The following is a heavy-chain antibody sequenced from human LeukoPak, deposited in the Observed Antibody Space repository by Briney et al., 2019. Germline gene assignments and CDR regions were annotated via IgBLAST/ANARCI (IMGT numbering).Heavy chain of an antibody. D-gene: IGHD2-15*01. J-gene: IGHJ4*02. CDR3: ARRGAATGYFDY. CDR1: CYSISSGYY. CDR2: IYHSGST. Sequence: SETLSLTRAVSCYSISSGYYRGWIRQPPRKGLGWIGSIYHSGSTYYNPSLKSRVTISVDTSKNQFSLKLSSVTAADTAVYYCARRGAATGYFDYWGQGTLVTVSS. V-gene: IGHV4-38-2*01.